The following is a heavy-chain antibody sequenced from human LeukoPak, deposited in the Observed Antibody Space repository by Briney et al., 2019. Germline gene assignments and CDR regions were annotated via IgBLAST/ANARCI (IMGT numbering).Heavy chain of an antibody. V-gene: IGHV3-23*01. Sequence: GGSLRLSCTASGFNFDTYAMTWVRQAPGQGLEWLSVISGSGDLTDYADSVKGRFTISRDNSKKTVYLQMNSLRVEDTALYYCSKSRRSGYHDEPTDSWGQGTLVTVSS. CDR2: ISGSGDLT. CDR3: SKSRRSGYHDEPTDS. D-gene: IGHD3-3*01. CDR1: GFNFDTYA. J-gene: IGHJ4*02.